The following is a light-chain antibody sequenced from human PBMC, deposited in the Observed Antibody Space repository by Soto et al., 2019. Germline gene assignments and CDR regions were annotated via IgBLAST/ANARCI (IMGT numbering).Light chain of an antibody. J-gene: IGKJ1*01. CDR2: GAS. Sequence: EIVLTQFPCTFCFSPLERSTLSCRASQSVGSNYLAWYQQRPGQPPNLLIFGASHRAPDIPDRFSGSGSGTDFTLTISRLEPEDFAVYYCQQYGGSVQTFGQGTKVDIK. CDR1: QSVGSNY. V-gene: IGKV3-20*01. CDR3: QQYGGSVQT.